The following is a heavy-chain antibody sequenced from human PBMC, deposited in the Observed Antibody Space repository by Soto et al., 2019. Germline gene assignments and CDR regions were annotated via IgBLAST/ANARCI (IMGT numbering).Heavy chain of an antibody. J-gene: IGHJ4*02. V-gene: IGHV4-38-2*02. CDR3: ARDSYYGSGSYGTLFDY. D-gene: IGHD3-10*01. CDR1: GYSISSGYY. CDR2: IYHSGST. Sequence: KTSETLSLTCAVSGYSISSGYYWGWIRQPPGKGLEWIGSIYHSGSTYYNPSLKSRVTISVDTSKNQFSLKLSSVTAADTAVYYCARDSYYGSGSYGTLFDYWGQGTLVTVSS.